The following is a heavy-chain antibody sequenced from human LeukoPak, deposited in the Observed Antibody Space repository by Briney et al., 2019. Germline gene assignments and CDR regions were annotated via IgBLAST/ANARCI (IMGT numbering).Heavy chain of an antibody. D-gene: IGHD2-21*01. J-gene: IGHJ6*03. CDR1: GYTFTDYF. CDR3: ARDGFQGMILDVVYYMYV. V-gene: IGHV1-2*06. Sequence: ASVKVSCKASGYTFTDYFIQWGRQAPGQGPEWMGRINPNTGGTNNAQKFQGRVPVTIDTSTNTAYMDLSRLRPDGTAVYDCARDGFQGMILDVVYYMYVWGKGTTVAVSS. CDR2: INPNTGGT.